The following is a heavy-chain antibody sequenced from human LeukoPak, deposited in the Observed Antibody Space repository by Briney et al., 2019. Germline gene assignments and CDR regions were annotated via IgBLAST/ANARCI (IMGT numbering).Heavy chain of an antibody. V-gene: IGHV4-30-4*01. D-gene: IGHD2-21*01. J-gene: IGHJ4*02. CDR2: IYYSGST. Sequence: SETLSLTCTVSGGSISSGDYYWSWIRQPPGKGLEWIGYIYYSGSTYYNPSLKSRVTISVDTSKNQFSLKLSSVTAADTAVYYRARHISLLFDYWGQGTLVTVSS. CDR3: ARHISLLFDY. CDR1: GGSISSGDYY.